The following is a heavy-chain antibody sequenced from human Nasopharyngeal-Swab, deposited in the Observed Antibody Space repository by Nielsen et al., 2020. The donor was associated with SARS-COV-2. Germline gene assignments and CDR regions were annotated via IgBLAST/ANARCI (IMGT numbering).Heavy chain of an antibody. Sequence: GESLKISCATSGFTFSPYTMTWVRQAPGKGLQWISYITSGNSVQYADSVRGRFTIYRDNAKNSLYLQMNSLAADDKAVYYCARERGGGYGDYWGQGTLVTVSS. CDR1: GFTFSPYT. J-gene: IGHJ4*02. CDR3: ARERGGGYGDY. D-gene: IGHD5-12*01. V-gene: IGHV3-48*04. CDR2: ITSGNSV.